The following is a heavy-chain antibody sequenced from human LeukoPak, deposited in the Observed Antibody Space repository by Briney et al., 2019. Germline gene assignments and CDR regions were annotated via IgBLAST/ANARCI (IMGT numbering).Heavy chain of an antibody. CDR1: GFTFSTYR. Sequence: PGRSLRLSCAASGFTFSTYRINWVRQAPGKWLEWVSSISSSSSDSADSVKGRFTISRDNAKNSLYLQMDSLRVEDTAVYYCVRDLLGFDYWGQGTLVTVSS. D-gene: IGHD3-10*01. V-gene: IGHV3-21*01. CDR2: ISSSSS. CDR3: VRDLLGFDY. J-gene: IGHJ4*02.